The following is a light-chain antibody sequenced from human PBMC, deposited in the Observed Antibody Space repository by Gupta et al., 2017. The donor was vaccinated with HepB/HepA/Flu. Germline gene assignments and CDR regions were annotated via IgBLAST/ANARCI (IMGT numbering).Light chain of an antibody. CDR2: GAS. CDR3: QQYGSSPRT. V-gene: IGKV3-20*01. J-gene: IGKJ1*01. CDR1: QSVCSSY. Sequence: EIVLTQSPGTLSLSPGETATRSCRASQSVCSSYLAWYQQKPGQAPRLLIFGASSRATGIPDRFSGSGSGTDFTLTISRLEPEDFAVYYCQQYGSSPRTFGQGTKVEIK.